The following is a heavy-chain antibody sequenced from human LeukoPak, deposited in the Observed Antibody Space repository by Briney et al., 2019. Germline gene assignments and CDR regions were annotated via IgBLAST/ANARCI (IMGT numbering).Heavy chain of an antibody. CDR2: VIPIFGTA. J-gene: IGHJ6*03. CDR1: GGTFSSYA. V-gene: IGHV1-69*13. Sequence: SVKVSCKASGGTFSSYAISWVRHAPGQGLEWMGVVIPIFGTANYAQTFQARVTITADEYTTTAYMDLSSLRSEDTAVYYCARPYCSSTSCYGAGDYYYYYMDVWGKGTTVTVSS. CDR3: ARPYCSSTSCYGAGDYYYYYMDV. D-gene: IGHD2-2*01.